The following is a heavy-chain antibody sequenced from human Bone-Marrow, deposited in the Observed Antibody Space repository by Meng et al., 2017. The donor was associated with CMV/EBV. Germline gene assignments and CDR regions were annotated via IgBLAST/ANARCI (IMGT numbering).Heavy chain of an antibody. CDR3: AVHGWFGEYYFDY. V-gene: IGHV3-9*01. CDR2: ISWNSGSI. Sequence: SLKISCAASGFTFDDYAMHWVRQAPGKGLEWVSGISWNSGSIGYADSVKGRFTISRDNAKNSLYLQMNSLRAEDTAVYYCAVHGWFGEYYFDYWGQGTLVTVSS. D-gene: IGHD3-10*01. CDR1: GFTFDDYA. J-gene: IGHJ4*02.